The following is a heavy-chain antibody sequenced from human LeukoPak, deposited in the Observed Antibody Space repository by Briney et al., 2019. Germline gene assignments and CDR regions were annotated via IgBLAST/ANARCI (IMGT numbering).Heavy chain of an antibody. J-gene: IGHJ3*02. D-gene: IGHD3-22*01. V-gene: IGHV4-34*01. CDR1: GGSFSGHY. CDR2: INHSKNT. CDR3: ARAPGGYYYDSSGYRGPHAFDI. Sequence: SETLSLTCAVYGGSFSGHYWSWIRQPPGKGLEWIGEINHSKNTNYNPSLKSRVTISVDTSKNQFSLKLSSVTAADTAVYYCARAPGGYYYDSSGYRGPHAFDIWGQGTMVTVSS.